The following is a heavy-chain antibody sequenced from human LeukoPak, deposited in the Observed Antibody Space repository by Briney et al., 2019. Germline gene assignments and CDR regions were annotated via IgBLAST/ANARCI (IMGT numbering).Heavy chain of an antibody. CDR3: AKGHGY. Sequence: RTGGSLRLSCAVSGFPFSNAWMSWVRQAPGKGLEWLGRIKSKTDGGTIDYAAPVKGRFTISRDDSKNTLYLQMTSLKTEDTAVYYCAKGHGYWGQGTSVTVSS. CDR2: IKSKTDGGTI. CDR1: GFPFSNAW. J-gene: IGHJ4*02. V-gene: IGHV3-15*01.